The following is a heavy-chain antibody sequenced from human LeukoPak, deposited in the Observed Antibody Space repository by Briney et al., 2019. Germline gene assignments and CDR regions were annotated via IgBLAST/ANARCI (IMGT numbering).Heavy chain of an antibody. D-gene: IGHD6-13*01. Sequence: APVKVSCKASGYTFTSYDINWVRQATGQGLEWMGWMNPNSGNTGYAQKFRGRVTMTRNTSISTAYMELSSLRSEDTAVYYCARVRADYSSSWYGNWFDPWGQGTLVTVSS. V-gene: IGHV1-8*01. J-gene: IGHJ5*02. CDR3: ARVRADYSSSWYGNWFDP. CDR2: MNPNSGNT. CDR1: GYTFTSYD.